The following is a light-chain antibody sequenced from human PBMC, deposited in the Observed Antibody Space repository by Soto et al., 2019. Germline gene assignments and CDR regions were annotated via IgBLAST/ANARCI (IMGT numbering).Light chain of an antibody. CDR3: SSFTSSSTRVV. CDR1: SSDVGGFNY. J-gene: IGLJ2*01. Sequence: QSVLTQPASVSGSPGQSITISCTGTSSDVGGFNYVSWYQQHPGKAPKLMIYDVTSRPSGVSNRFSGSKSGNTASLVISGLLAEDEADYYCSSFTSSSTRVVFGGGTKLTVL. V-gene: IGLV2-14*01. CDR2: DVT.